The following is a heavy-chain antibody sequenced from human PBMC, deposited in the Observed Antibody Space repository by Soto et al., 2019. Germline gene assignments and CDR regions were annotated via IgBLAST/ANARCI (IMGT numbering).Heavy chain of an antibody. J-gene: IGHJ4*02. CDR3: ARDPTPYSSSWYYFDY. Sequence: QVQLVESGGGVVQPGRSLRLSCAASGFTFSSYAMHWVRQAPGKGLEWVAVISYDGSNKYYADSVKGRFTISRDNSKNPLYLQMNSLRAEDTDVYYCARDPTPYSSSWYYFDYWGQGTLVTVSS. CDR2: ISYDGSNK. CDR1: GFTFSSYA. V-gene: IGHV3-30-3*01. D-gene: IGHD6-13*01.